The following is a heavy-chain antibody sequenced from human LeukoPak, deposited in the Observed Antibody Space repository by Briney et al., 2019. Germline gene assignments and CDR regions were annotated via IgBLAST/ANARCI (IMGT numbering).Heavy chain of an antibody. CDR1: GGSISSSTYY. CDR2: IYYSENT. CDR3: ARRPTRSALGPFDM. J-gene: IGHJ3*02. V-gene: IGHV4-39*01. D-gene: IGHD3-10*01. Sequence: PSETLSLTCTVSGGSISSSTYYWAWIRQPPGKGLEWIGNIYYSENTFYSPSLKSRVTISVDTSKNQFSLKLSSVTAADTAVYYCARRPTRSALGPFDMWGQGTMVTVSS.